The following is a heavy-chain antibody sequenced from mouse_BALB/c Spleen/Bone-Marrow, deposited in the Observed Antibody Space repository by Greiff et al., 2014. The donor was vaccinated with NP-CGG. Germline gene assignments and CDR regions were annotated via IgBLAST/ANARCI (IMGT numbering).Heavy chain of an antibody. Sequence: VQLQQSGAELVKPGASVKLSCKASGYTFSSYYMYWVKQRPGQGLEWIGEINPSNGGTKFNEKFKSKATLTVDKSSSTAYIQLSSLTSEDSAVYYCTRSNYGYWYFDVWGAGTTVTVSS. CDR2: INPSNGGT. D-gene: IGHD1-1*01. J-gene: IGHJ1*01. CDR1: GYTFSSYY. V-gene: IGHV1S81*02. CDR3: TRSNYGYWYFDV.